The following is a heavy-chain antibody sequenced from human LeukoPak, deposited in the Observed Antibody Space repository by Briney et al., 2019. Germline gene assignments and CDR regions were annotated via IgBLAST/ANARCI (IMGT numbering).Heavy chain of an antibody. CDR3: ARRGVRPWQWLRYYYYGMDV. CDR1: GYTFTSYN. J-gene: IGHJ6*02. CDR2: TNPTGGNT. Sequence: ASVTVSCKSSGYTFTSYNMHWVRQPPAQGHELMGITNPTGGNTSYAQKFQGRVTMTTDTSTSTAYMELRSLRSDDTAVYYCARRGVRPWQWLRYYYYGMDVWGQGTTVTVSS. D-gene: IGHD5-12*01. V-gene: IGHV1-46*01.